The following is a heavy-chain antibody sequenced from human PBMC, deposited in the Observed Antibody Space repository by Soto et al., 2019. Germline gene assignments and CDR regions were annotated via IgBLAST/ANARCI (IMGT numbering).Heavy chain of an antibody. CDR1: GFTFSSYA. J-gene: IGHJ3*02. D-gene: IGHD2-15*01. CDR2: ISGSGGST. Sequence: GGSLRLSCAASGFTFSSYAMSWVRQAPGKGLEWVSVISGSGGSTYYADSVKGRFTISRDNSKNTLYLQMNSLRAEDTAVYYCARPSRRVFLPKKGYCSGGSCVDAFDIWGQGTMVTVSS. CDR3: ARPSRRVFLPKKGYCSGGSCVDAFDI. V-gene: IGHV3-23*01.